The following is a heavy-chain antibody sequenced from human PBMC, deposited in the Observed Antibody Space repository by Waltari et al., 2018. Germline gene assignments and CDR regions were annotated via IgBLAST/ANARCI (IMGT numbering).Heavy chain of an antibody. J-gene: IGHJ5*02. CDR3: ARASYGSGSSWVDP. D-gene: IGHD3-10*01. CDR1: GGSISTHF. V-gene: IGHV4-59*11. CDR2: IYSSGST. Sequence: QVQLQESGPGLVKPSETLSLICSVSGGSISTHFWGWIRQPPGKTLAWIGNIYSSGSTNSNPSLTSRVTISLDMSKNQFSLKLRSVSAADTAVYYCARASYGSGSSWVDPWGQGNLVTVSS.